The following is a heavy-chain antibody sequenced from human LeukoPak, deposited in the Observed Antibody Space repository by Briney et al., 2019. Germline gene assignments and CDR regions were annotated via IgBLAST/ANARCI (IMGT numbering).Heavy chain of an antibody. CDR2: INPNSDDT. Sequence: ASVKVSCKASGYTFTGYHMHWVRQAPGQGLEWMGRINPNSDDTNNAQKFQGRVTMTRDTSISTAYMDLSRLTSDDTAVYYCARDYCSSTSCLFDYWGQGTLVTVSS. J-gene: IGHJ4*02. D-gene: IGHD2-2*01. V-gene: IGHV1-2*06. CDR3: ARDYCSSTSCLFDY. CDR1: GYTFTGYH.